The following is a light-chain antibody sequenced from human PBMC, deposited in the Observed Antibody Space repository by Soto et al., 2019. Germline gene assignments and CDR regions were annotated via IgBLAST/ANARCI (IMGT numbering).Light chain of an antibody. CDR2: EVS. CDR3: SSYTTTNTHV. V-gene: IGLV2-14*01. J-gene: IGLJ1*01. CDR1: SSDVGGYSY. Sequence: ALTQPASVSGSPGQSITISCTGTSSDVGGYSYVSWYQQHPGKAPKLMIYEVSDRPSGVSNRFSGSKSGNTASLTISGLQAEDEADYYCSSYTTTNTHVFGNGTKVTVL.